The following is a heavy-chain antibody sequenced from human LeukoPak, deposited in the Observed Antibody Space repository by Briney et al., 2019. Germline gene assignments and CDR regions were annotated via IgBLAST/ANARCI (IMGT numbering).Heavy chain of an antibody. CDR2: ISAYNGNT. V-gene: IGHV1-18*01. D-gene: IGHD2-15*01. Sequence: ASVKVSCKASGYTFTSYGISWVRQAPGQGLEWMGWISAYNGNTNYAQKLQGRVTMTTDTSTSTAYMELRSLRSDDTAVYYCAREADIVVVVAANLDRYYYYGMDVWGQGTTVTVSS. CDR1: GYTFTSYG. CDR3: AREADIVVVVAANLDRYYYYGMDV. J-gene: IGHJ6*02.